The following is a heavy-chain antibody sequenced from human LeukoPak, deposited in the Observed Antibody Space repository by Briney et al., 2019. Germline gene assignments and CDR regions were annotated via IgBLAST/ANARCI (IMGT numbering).Heavy chain of an antibody. CDR1: GGSISNYY. Sequence: SETLSLTCTVSGGSISNYYWSWIRQPPGKGLEWIGYIYYSGSTNYNPSLKSRVTISVDTSKNQFSLKLSSVTAADTAVYYCARAASGYSDRWFDPWGQGILVTVSS. V-gene: IGHV4-59*01. D-gene: IGHD3-9*01. J-gene: IGHJ5*02. CDR2: IYYSGST. CDR3: ARAASGYSDRWFDP.